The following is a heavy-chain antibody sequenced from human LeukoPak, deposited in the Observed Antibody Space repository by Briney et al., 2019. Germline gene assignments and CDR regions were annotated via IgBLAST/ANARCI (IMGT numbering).Heavy chain of an antibody. CDR3: ARGSSGTFDY. CDR2: ISSSSSYI. J-gene: IGHJ4*02. V-gene: IGHV3-21*01. Sequence: GGSLRLSCAASGFTFSSYSMNWVRQAPGKGLEWVSSISSSSSYIYYADSVKGRFTISRDNSKNTLYLQMNSLRAEDTAAYYCARGSSGTFDYWGQGTLVTVSS. CDR1: GFTFSSYS. D-gene: IGHD1-1*01.